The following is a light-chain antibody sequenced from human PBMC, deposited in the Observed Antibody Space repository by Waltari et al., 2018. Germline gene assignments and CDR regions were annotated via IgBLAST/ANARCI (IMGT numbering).Light chain of an antibody. CDR1: SSDIGTYDY. CDR3: SSFTTRSTWV. Sequence: QFALTQPASVSGSPGQSITISCTGTSSDIGTYDYVSWYQQHLGEAPKLILYDVSHRPSGVPNRFSGSKSDNTASLTISGLQAEDESDYYCSSFTTRSTWVFGGGTKLTVL. CDR2: DVS. V-gene: IGLV2-14*03. J-gene: IGLJ3*02.